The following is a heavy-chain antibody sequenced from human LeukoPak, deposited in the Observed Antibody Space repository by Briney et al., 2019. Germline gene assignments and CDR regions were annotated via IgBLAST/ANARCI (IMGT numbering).Heavy chain of an antibody. CDR2: ITTSGATT. V-gene: IGHV3-23*01. CDR3: AIMHGYYDGSGYWVQ. CDR1: GFTFSSYG. D-gene: IGHD3-22*01. J-gene: IGHJ4*02. Sequence: PGGSLDLSCAASGFTFSSYGMSWVRQAPGKGLEWVSFITTSGATTSYADSVKGRFTISRDNPRNTLYMQMNSLRDEDTALYYCAIMHGYYDGSGYWVQWGQGTLVTGSS.